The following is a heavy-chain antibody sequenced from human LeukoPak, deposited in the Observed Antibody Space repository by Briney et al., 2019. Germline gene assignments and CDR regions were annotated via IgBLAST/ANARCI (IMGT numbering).Heavy chain of an antibody. CDR3: ARDYGSGSRPFDY. CDR1: GFTFSSYW. D-gene: IGHD3-10*01. Sequence: AGGSLRLSCAASGFTFSSYWMYWVRQAPGKGLEWLANIKQDGSEKYYVDSVKGRFTISRDNAKNSLYLQMNSLRAEDTAVYYCARDYGSGSRPFDYWGQGTLVTVSS. V-gene: IGHV3-7*04. J-gene: IGHJ4*02. CDR2: IKQDGSEK.